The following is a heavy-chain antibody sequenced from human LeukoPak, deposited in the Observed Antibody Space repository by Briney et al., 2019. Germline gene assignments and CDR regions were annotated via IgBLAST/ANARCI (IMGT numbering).Heavy chain of an antibody. Sequence: PGGSLRLSCAASGFTVSSNYMSWVRQAPGKGLEWVSIIYSGGNTYYADSVKGRFAISRDNSKNMLYLQLNSLTAEDTAVYYCARHRSSWLIDYWGQGTLVTVSS. CDR2: IYSGGNT. J-gene: IGHJ4*02. CDR1: GFTVSSNY. V-gene: IGHV3-66*04. CDR3: ARHRSSWLIDY. D-gene: IGHD6-6*01.